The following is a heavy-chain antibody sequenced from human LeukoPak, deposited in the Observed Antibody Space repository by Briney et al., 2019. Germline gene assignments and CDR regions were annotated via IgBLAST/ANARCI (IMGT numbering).Heavy chain of an antibody. CDR2: ISAYNGNT. Sequence: GASVKVSCKASGYTFTSYGISWVRQAPGQGLEWMGWISAYNGNTNYAQELQGRVTMTTDTSTSTAYMELRSLRSDDTAVYYCARDQQGYCSGGSCSEYWFDPWGQGTLVTVSS. V-gene: IGHV1-18*01. J-gene: IGHJ5*02. D-gene: IGHD2-15*01. CDR3: ARDQQGYCSGGSCSEYWFDP. CDR1: GYTFTSYG.